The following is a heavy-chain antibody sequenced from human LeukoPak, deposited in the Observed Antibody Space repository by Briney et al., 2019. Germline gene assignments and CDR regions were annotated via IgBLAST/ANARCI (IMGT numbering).Heavy chain of an antibody. CDR3: ARRTDSGWKWFDP. CDR1: GYSFTSHW. V-gene: IGHV5-51*01. J-gene: IGHJ5*02. CDR2: IHPGEYER. Sequence: GESLKISCKGSGYSFTSHWIGWVRQIPGKGLEWMGVIHPGEYERRYSPSFEGQVTISADKSISTAYMQWSSLKASDTAMYYCARRTDSGWKWFDPWGQGTLVTVSS. D-gene: IGHD6-25*01.